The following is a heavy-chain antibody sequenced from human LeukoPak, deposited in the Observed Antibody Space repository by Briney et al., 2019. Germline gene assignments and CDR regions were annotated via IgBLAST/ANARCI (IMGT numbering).Heavy chain of an antibody. CDR3: ARDTDIVVVPAAMSWFDP. V-gene: IGHV1-2*02. CDR2: INPNSGGT. D-gene: IGHD2-2*01. Sequence: ASVKVSCKASGYTFTGYYTHWVRQAPGQGLEWMGWINPNSGGTNYAQKFQGRVTMTRDTSISTAYMELSRLRSDDTAVYYCARDTDIVVVPAAMSWFDPWGQGTLVTVSS. J-gene: IGHJ5*02. CDR1: GYTFTGYY.